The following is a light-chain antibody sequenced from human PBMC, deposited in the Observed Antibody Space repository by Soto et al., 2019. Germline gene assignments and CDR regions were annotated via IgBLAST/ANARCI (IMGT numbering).Light chain of an antibody. J-gene: IGKJ4*01. CDR2: DAS. Sequence: EIVLTQSPATLSLSPGERATLSCRASQSVSNYLAWYQQKPGQAPRLLIYDASNRATDIPARFSGSGYGTDFTLTISSLLSEDFAVYYCHQYYKWTLTFGGGTKVDIK. V-gene: IGKV3-11*01. CDR1: QSVSNY. CDR3: HQYYKWTLT.